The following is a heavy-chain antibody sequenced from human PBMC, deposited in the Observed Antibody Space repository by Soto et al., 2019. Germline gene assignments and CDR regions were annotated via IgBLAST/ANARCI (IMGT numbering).Heavy chain of an antibody. CDR1: GYTFTSYG. V-gene: IGHV1-18*01. CDR3: ARGRHDYGDYVHLRGYYYYMDV. Sequence: GASVKVSCKASGYTFTSYGISWVRQAPGQGLEWMGWISAYNGNTNYAQKLQGRVTMTTDTSTSTAYMELRSLRSDDTDVYYCARGRHDYGDYVHLRGYYYYMDVWGKGTTVTVSS. D-gene: IGHD4-17*01. CDR2: ISAYNGNT. J-gene: IGHJ6*03.